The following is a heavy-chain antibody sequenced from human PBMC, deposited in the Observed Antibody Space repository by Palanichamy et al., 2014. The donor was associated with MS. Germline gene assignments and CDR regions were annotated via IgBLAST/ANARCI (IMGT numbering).Heavy chain of an antibody. Sequence: QVQLVQSGAEVKKPGSSVKVSCKASGDTFNTYAISWVRQAPGQGLEWMGDIIPIFGTPNYAQKFQGRVTLTADESTSTVNMELSSLRSADTAMYYCARGRIHYDILTGDYTPYNMDVWGQGTTVTVSS. CDR3: ARGRIHYDILTGDYTPYNMDV. CDR2: IIPIFGTP. J-gene: IGHJ6*02. V-gene: IGHV1-69*01. D-gene: IGHD3-9*01. CDR1: GDTFNTYA.